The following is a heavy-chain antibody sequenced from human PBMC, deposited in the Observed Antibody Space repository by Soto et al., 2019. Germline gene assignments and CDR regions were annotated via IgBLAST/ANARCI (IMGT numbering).Heavy chain of an antibody. V-gene: IGHV3-74*01. CDR2: INSDGTTI. CDR3: ARVRYGGYAFES. Sequence: GGSLRLSCAASGFTFSDYWMHWVRQAPGKGLVWVSRINSDGTTISYADSVKGRFTISRDNAENTLFLQMNSLRAEDTAVYYCARVRYGGYAFESWGQGTLVTVSS. J-gene: IGHJ4*02. CDR1: GFTFSDYW. D-gene: IGHD5-12*01.